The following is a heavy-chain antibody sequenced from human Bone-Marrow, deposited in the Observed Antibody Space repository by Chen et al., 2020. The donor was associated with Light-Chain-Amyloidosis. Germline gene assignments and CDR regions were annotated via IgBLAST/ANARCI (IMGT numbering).Heavy chain of an antibody. V-gene: IGHV3-20*01. Sequence: EVQLVESGGGVVRPGGSLRLSCAASGCTFDDYGMSWVRQAPGKGLEWVSGINWNGGSTGYADSVKGRFTISRDNAKNSLYLQMNSLRAEDTALYHCARFGQLVLGYYYGMDVWGQGTTVTVSS. CDR3: ARFGQLVLGYYYGMDV. D-gene: IGHD6-6*01. J-gene: IGHJ6*02. CDR1: GCTFDDYG. CDR2: INWNGGST.